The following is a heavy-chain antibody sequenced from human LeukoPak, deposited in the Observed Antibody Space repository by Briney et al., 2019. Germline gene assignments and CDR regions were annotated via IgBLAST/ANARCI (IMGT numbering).Heavy chain of an antibody. J-gene: IGHJ4*02. V-gene: IGHV4-39*07. D-gene: IGHD6-13*01. CDR3: AKGRPAAGQYYFDY. CDR2: ISYSGST. CDR1: GDSISSSRHS. Sequence: SETLSLTCTVSGDSISSSRHSWGWIRQPPGKGLEWIGSISYSGSTYYNPSLKTRVTMSVDTSENQFSLKLSSVTAADTAVYYCAKGRPAAGQYYFDYWGQGTLVTVSS.